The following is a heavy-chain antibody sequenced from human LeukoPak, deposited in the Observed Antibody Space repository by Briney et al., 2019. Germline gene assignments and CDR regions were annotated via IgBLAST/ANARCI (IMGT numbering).Heavy chain of an antibody. V-gene: IGHV3-23*01. Sequence: GGSLRLSCAASGFTFNTYDMSWVRQAPGKGLEWVSAISGGGRNTYYADSVKGRFTISRDNSKNIVYLQMNSLRAEDTAVYYCAKGGKWDVTPFDYWGQGTLVTVSS. D-gene: IGHD1-26*01. CDR2: ISGGGRNT. CDR3: AKGGKWDVTPFDY. J-gene: IGHJ4*02. CDR1: GFTFNTYD.